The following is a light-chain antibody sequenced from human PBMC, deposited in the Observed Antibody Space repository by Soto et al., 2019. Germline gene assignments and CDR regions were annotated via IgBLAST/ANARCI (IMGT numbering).Light chain of an antibody. CDR1: QSSSSY. Sequence: DIEMTQSPSSLSASVGDRVTITCRASQSSSSYLNWYQQKPGNAPNLLIYAASTLQSGVPSRFSAYGSETDFTLTISNLQAEDFATYYCQQSYTTPRTFGQGTKVEVK. CDR2: AAS. J-gene: IGKJ1*01. V-gene: IGKV1-39*01. CDR3: QQSYTTPRT.